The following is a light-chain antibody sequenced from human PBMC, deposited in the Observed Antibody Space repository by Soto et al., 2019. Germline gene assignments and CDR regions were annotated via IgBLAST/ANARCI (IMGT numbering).Light chain of an antibody. J-gene: IGKJ4*01. CDR3: QQRSNWPLT. CDR2: DAS. Sequence: EIVLTQSPGTLSLSPGERATLSCRASQSVSSYLAWYQQKPGQAPRLLIYDASNRATGIPARFSGSGSGTDFTLTISSLEPGDFAVYYCQQRSNWPLTFGGVTKADIK. CDR1: QSVSSY. V-gene: IGKV3-11*01.